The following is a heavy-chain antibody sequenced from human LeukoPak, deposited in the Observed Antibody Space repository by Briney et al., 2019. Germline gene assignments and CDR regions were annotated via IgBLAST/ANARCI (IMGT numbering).Heavy chain of an antibody. Sequence: GGSLRLSCAASGFTFSSYAMSWVRQAPGKGLEWVSAISGSGGSTYYADSVKGRFTISRDNSKNTLYLQMNSPRAEDTAVYYCAKCLFQVGYFDYWGQGTLVTVSS. CDR2: ISGSGGST. D-gene: IGHD3-16*01. CDR1: GFTFSSYA. CDR3: AKCLFQVGYFDY. J-gene: IGHJ4*02. V-gene: IGHV3-23*01.